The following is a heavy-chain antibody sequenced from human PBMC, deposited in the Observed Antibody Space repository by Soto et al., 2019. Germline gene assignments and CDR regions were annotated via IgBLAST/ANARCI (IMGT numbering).Heavy chain of an antibody. D-gene: IGHD3-10*01. Sequence: SETLSLTCAVSGGSISGSNWWTWVRQPPGKGLQWIGEIYHSGTTNYNPSLKSRVTISVDESKNQFSLKLSSVTAADTAVYYCAREGGPYYFASGTYYNVRRALDIWGQGTMVTVSS. CDR2: IYHSGTT. J-gene: IGHJ3*02. V-gene: IGHV4-4*02. CDR1: GGSISGSNW. CDR3: AREGGPYYFASGTYYNVRRALDI.